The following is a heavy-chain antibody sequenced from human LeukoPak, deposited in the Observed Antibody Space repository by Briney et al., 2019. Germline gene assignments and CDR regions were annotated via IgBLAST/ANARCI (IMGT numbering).Heavy chain of an antibody. CDR3: AREVGIAARPFDY. D-gene: IGHD6-6*01. CDR2: IYYSGST. J-gene: IGHJ4*02. Sequence: SETLSLTCTVSGGSVSSGSYYWSWIRQPPGKGLEWIGYIYYSGSTNYNPSLKSRVTISVDTSKNQFSLKLSSVTAADTAVYYCAREVGIAARPFDYWGQGTLVTVFS. CDR1: GGSVSSGSYY. V-gene: IGHV4-61*01.